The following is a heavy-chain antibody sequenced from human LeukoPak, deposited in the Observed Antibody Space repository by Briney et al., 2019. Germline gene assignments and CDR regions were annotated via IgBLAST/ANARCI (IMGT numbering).Heavy chain of an antibody. Sequence: GRSLRLSCAASGFTVRSIYMSWFRQAPGKGLEWVSLINAADTTFYADSVRGRFTISRDSSKNTLYLQMDSLRAEDTAFYYCARGRGYIFDYWGQGILVTVSS. J-gene: IGHJ4*02. CDR3: ARGRGYIFDY. D-gene: IGHD5-24*01. CDR1: GFTVRSIY. V-gene: IGHV3-53*01. CDR2: INAADTT.